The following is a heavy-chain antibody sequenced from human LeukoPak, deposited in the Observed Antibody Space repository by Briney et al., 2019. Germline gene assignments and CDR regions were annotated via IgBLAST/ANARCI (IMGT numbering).Heavy chain of an antibody. J-gene: IGHJ4*02. Sequence: PGGSLRLSCAASGFTFSLNEMNWVRQAPGKGLEWVSYINGPATNIFYADSVKGRFTISRDNANNSLYLQMNSLRAEDTAFYYCASGGIYYGAAFDFWGQGTLVTVSS. D-gene: IGHD1-26*01. CDR3: ASGGIYYGAAFDF. CDR2: INGPATNI. CDR1: GFTFSLNE. V-gene: IGHV3-48*03.